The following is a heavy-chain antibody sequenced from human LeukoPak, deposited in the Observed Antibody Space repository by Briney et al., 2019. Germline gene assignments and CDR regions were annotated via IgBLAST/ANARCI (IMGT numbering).Heavy chain of an antibody. V-gene: IGHV3-30*02. D-gene: IGHD3-16*01. CDR3: AKANTGGGSNNLGYFHH. CDR2: MRNDGSNK. J-gene: IGHJ1*01. Sequence: PGGSLRLSCAASGFTFSTYGMQWVRQAPGKGLEWVAFMRNDGSNKYYADSVRGRFTISRDNSKNTLYLQMNSLKAEDTAVYYCAKANTGGGSNNLGYFHHWGQGTLVTVSS. CDR1: GFTFSTYG.